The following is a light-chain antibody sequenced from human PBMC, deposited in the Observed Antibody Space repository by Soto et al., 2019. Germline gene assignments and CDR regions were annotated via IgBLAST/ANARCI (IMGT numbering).Light chain of an antibody. CDR2: SNN. J-gene: IGLJ3*02. CDR1: SSNIGSNS. Sequence: QSVLTQPPSASGTPGQRVTISCSGSSSNIGSNSVNWYRQLPGTAPQLLIYSNNQRPSGVPDRFSGSKSGTSASLAISWLHSEDEDDYYCAAWDDSLFWVFGGGTKVTVL. CDR3: AAWDDSLFWV. V-gene: IGLV1-44*01.